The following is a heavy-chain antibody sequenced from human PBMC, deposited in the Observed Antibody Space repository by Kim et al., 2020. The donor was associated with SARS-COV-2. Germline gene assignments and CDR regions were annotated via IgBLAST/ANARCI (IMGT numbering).Heavy chain of an antibody. J-gene: IGHJ4*02. CDR2: INHSGST. CDR3: ARGSKIRFRTPFDY. V-gene: IGHV4-34*01. Sequence: SETLSLTCAVYGGSFSGYYWSWIRQPPGKGLEWIGEINHSGSTNYNPSLKSRVTISVDTSKNQFSLKLSSVTAADTAVYYCARGSKIRFRTPFDYWGQGTLVTVSS. CDR1: GGSFSGYY. D-gene: IGHD3-16*01.